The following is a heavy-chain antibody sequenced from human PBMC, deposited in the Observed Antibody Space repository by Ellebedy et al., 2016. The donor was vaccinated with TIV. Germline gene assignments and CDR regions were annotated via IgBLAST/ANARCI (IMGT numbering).Heavy chain of an antibody. D-gene: IGHD3-16*01. CDR3: AHSVPLVGVSYPYRGPFDS. J-gene: IGHJ4*02. Sequence: SGPTLVKPTQTLTLTCTFSGFSLTTRGVGVGWIRQPPRKALEWLALIFWDDDKRYSPSLKSRLTITKDTSKNQVVLTMTNMDPVDTATYFCAHSVPLVGVSYPYRGPFDSWGQGILVTVSS. CDR2: IFWDDDK. V-gene: IGHV2-5*02. CDR1: GFSLTTRGVG.